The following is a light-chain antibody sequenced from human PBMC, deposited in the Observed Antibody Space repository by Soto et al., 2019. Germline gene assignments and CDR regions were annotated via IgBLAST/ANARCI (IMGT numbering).Light chain of an antibody. CDR1: EGISSA. Sequence: AIQLTQCPSSLSASVGDRVTITCRASEGISSALAWYQQKPGKAPKLLIYDASSLESGVPSRFSGSGSGTDFTLTISSLQPEDFATYYCQQFNSYPSFGGGTKVEIK. CDR2: DAS. CDR3: QQFNSYPS. V-gene: IGKV1-13*02. J-gene: IGKJ4*01.